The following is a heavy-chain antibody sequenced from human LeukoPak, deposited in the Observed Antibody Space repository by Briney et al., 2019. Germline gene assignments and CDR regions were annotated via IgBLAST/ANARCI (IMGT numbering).Heavy chain of an antibody. CDR1: GGTFSSYA. D-gene: IGHD6-13*01. J-gene: IGHJ4*02. CDR2: IIPIFGTA. V-gene: IGHV1-69*06. Sequence: SVKVSCKASGGTFSSYAISWVRQAPGQGLEWMGGIIPIFGTANYAQKFQGRVTITADKSTSTAYMELSSLRSEDTAVYYCARLSIAAAGTRFYYFDYWGQGTLVTVSS. CDR3: ARLSIAAAGTRFYYFDY.